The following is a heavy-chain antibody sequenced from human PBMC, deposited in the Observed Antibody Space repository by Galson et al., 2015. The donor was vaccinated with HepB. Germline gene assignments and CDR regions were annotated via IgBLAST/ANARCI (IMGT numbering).Heavy chain of an antibody. CDR2: ISYDGSNK. Sequence: SLRLSCAASGFTFSSYAMHWVRQAPGKGLEWVAVISYDGSNKYYADSVKGRFTISRDNSKNTLCLQMNSLRAEDTAVYYCARDRGYYGSGSYYRFDPWGQGTLVTVSS. J-gene: IGHJ5*02. D-gene: IGHD3-10*01. CDR3: ARDRGYYGSGSYYRFDP. CDR1: GFTFSSYA. V-gene: IGHV3-30*04.